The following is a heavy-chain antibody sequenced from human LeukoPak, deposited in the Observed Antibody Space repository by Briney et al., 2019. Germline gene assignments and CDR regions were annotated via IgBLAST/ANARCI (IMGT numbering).Heavy chain of an antibody. CDR3: ARDQSVVAALYYYYGMDV. D-gene: IGHD2-15*01. CDR1: GFTFSSYE. CDR2: ISSSGSTI. J-gene: IGHJ6*04. Sequence: PGGSLRLSCAASGFTFSSYEMNWVRQAPGRGLEWVSDISSSGSTIYYADSVKGRFTISRDNAKNSLYLQMNSLRAEDTAVYYCARDQSVVAALYYYYGMDVWGKGTTVTVSS. V-gene: IGHV3-48*03.